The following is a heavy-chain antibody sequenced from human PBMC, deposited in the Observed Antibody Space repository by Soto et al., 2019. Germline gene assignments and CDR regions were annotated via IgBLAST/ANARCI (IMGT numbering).Heavy chain of an antibody. V-gene: IGHV3-23*01. CDR3: AKDPKTYYYDSSGYPEKEIPDY. D-gene: IGHD3-22*01. CDR2: ISGSGGST. CDR1: GFTFSSYA. J-gene: IGHJ4*02. Sequence: PGGSLRLSCAASGFTFSSYAMSWVRQAPGKGLEWVSAISGSGGSTYYADSVKGRFTISRDNSKNTLYLQMNSLRAEDTAVYYCAKDPKTYYYDSSGYPEKEIPDYWGQGTLVTVSS.